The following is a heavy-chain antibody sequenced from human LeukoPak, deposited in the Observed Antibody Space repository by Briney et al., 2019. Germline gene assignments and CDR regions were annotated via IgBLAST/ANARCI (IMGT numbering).Heavy chain of an antibody. CDR2: IDDSRST. D-gene: IGHD2-15*01. Sequence: SKTLSLTCNVSGGTVSSGSFYWSWIRPPPGKGPEWVVSIDDSRSTNYNPSLKSRVTISVDTSKNQFSLKLSSVTAADTAVYYCARAPRYCSGGSCYAFYAFDIWGQGTMVTVSS. CDR1: GGTVSSGSFY. V-gene: IGHV4-61*01. CDR3: ARAPRYCSGGSCYAFYAFDI. J-gene: IGHJ3*02.